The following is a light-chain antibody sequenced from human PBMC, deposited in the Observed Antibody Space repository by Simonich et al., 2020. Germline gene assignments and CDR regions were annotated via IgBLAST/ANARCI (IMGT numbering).Light chain of an antibody. CDR2: RNK. Sequence: QSVLTQPPSASGTPGQRVTISCSGSSSTIGSNTVNWYQQLPGTAPKLLIYRNKQRPSGVPDRFSGSKSGTSASLAISGLQSEDEADYYCAAWDDSLNGVVFGGGTKLTVL. CDR3: AAWDDSLNGVV. CDR1: SSTIGSNT. J-gene: IGLJ2*01. V-gene: IGLV1-44*01.